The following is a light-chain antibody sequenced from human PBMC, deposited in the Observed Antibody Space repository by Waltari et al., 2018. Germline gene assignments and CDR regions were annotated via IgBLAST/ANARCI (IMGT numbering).Light chain of an antibody. CDR3: QQASRGHLT. CDR1: QSTGRY. J-gene: IGKJ1*01. CDR2: FAS. V-gene: IGKV1-39*01. Sequence: DIQMTQDPSSLSVSIGDRVTITCRASQSTGRYLSWYQQKSGRAPKLLISFASSLESGVPSRFSGTGSGTDFTLTINSLQPEDIGTYYCQQASRGHLTFGQGT.